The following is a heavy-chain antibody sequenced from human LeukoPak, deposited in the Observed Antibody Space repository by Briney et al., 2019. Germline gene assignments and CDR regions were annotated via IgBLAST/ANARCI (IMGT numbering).Heavy chain of an antibody. CDR1: GYSISSGYY. J-gene: IGHJ5*02. D-gene: IGHD3-10*01. V-gene: IGHV4-38-2*02. Sequence: PSETLSLTCTVSGYSISSGYYWGWIRQPPGKELEWIGEINHNGSNYNPSLKSRVTMSLDTSKNQFSLKLRSVTAADTAVYYCARHGERVSYSWFDPWGQGTLVTVSS. CDR3: ARHGERVSYSWFDP. CDR2: INHNGS.